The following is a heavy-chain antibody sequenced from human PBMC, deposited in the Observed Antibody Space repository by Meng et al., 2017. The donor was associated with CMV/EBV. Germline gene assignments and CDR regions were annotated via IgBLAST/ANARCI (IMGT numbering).Heavy chain of an antibody. CDR2: ISYDSSDE. CDR3: ARAMPSTSAGVFDF. V-gene: IGHV3-30-3*01. Sequence: ASGITFSTFAMHWIRRTPGKGLEWLELISYDSSDESYADSVKGRFTISRDNSKNTLYLQMNSLTVDDTALYYCARAMPSTSAGVFDFWGQGTLVTVSS. D-gene: IGHD6-6*01. CDR1: GITFSTFA. J-gene: IGHJ4*02.